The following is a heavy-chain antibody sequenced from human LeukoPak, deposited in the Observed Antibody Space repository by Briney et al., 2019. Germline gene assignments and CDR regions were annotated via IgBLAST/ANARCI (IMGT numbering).Heavy chain of an antibody. D-gene: IGHD6-13*01. J-gene: IGHJ3*02. CDR3: ARGNLYSSSWGTWNDAFDI. CDR1: GYTFTGYY. CDR2: INPNSGGT. V-gene: IGHV1-2*02. Sequence: ASVKVSCKASGYTFTGYYMHWVRQAPGQGLEWMGWINPNSGGTNYAQKFQGRVTMTRDTSISTAYMELSRLRSDDTAVYYCARGNLYSSSWGTWNDAFDIWGQGTMVTVSS.